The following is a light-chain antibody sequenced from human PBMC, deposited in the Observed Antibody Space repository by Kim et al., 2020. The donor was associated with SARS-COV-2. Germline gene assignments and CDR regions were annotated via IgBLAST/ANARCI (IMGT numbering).Light chain of an antibody. CDR2: LGS. V-gene: IGKV2-28*01. CDR3: MQAVETPLT. J-gene: IGKJ4*01. Sequence: EIVMTQSPLSLPVTPGEPASISCRSSQSLRHSNGFTYLDWYLQKPGQSPQLLIYLGSHRASGVPDRFSGSGSGTDFSLKISRVEAEDVGLYYFMQAVETPLTFGGGTKVDIK. CDR1: QSLRHSNGFTY.